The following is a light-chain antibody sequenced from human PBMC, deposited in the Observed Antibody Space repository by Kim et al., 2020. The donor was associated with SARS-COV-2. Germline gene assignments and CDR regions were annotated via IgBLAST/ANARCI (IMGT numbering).Light chain of an antibody. CDR1: SSDVGGYNY. J-gene: IGLJ1*01. Sequence: QSALTQPASVSGSPGQSITISCTGTSSDVGGYNYVSWYQQHPGKAPKLMIYDVSNRPSGVSNRFSGSKSGNTASLTISGLQAEDETDYYCISYTSSSNYVFGTGTKVTVL. CDR2: DVS. CDR3: ISYTSSSNYV. V-gene: IGLV2-14*03.